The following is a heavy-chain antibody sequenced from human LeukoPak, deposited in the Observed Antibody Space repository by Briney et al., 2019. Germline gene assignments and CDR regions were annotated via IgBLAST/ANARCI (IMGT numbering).Heavy chain of an antibody. CDR3: GMDPNGDYVGAFDF. CDR2: ITGNGRGT. Sequence: GGSLRLSCAASGFTFSSYAVTWVRQAPGKGLEWVSSITGNGRGTSYGDSVRGRFTVSRDNSKNTLYLQMNGLRAEDTALYYCGMDPNGDYVGAFDFWGQGTLVTVSS. V-gene: IGHV3-23*01. J-gene: IGHJ3*01. CDR1: GFTFSSYA. D-gene: IGHD4-17*01.